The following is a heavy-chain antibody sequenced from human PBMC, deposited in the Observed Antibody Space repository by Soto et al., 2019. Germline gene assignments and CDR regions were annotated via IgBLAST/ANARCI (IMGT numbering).Heavy chain of an antibody. V-gene: IGHV4-59*02. CDR1: GDSVTSHY. Sequence: SETLSLTCSFSGDSVTSHYLTWIRQSPEKGLEWIGYMHYTGFSHYIPSLKSRLTISVDRSKNQFTLQLTSVTVADTAVYYCVSFPPRIQLWSHFDYWGQGTLVTVSS. J-gene: IGHJ4*02. CDR2: MHYTGFS. D-gene: IGHD5-18*01. CDR3: VSFPPRIQLWSHFDY.